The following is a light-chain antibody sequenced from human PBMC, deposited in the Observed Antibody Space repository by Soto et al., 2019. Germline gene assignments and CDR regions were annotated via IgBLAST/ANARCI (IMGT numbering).Light chain of an antibody. V-gene: IGKV1-12*01. J-gene: IGKJ1*01. CDR3: QQANSFPPT. Sequence: DIQMTQSPSSVSASVGDRVTITCRASQGISSWLDWYQQKPGKAPKLLIYAACSLQSGVPSRFSGSGSGTDFTLTISSLQPEDFATYYCQQANSFPPTFGQGTKVEIK. CDR1: QGISSW. CDR2: AAC.